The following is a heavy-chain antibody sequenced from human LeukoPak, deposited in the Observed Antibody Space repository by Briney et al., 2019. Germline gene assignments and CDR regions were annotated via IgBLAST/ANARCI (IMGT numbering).Heavy chain of an antibody. Sequence: SETLSLTCAVYGGSFSGYYWSWIRQPPGKGLEWIGEINHSGSTNYNPSLKSRVTISVDTSKNQFSLKLSSVTAADTAVYYCARGRSYDILTGYYRFVTPFDYWGQGTLVTVSS. V-gene: IGHV4-34*01. CDR3: ARGRSYDILTGYYRFVTPFDY. J-gene: IGHJ4*02. CDR2: INHSGST. D-gene: IGHD3-9*01. CDR1: GGSFSGYY.